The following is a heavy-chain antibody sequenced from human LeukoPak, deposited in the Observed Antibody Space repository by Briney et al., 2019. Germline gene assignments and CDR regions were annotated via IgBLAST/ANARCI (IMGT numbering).Heavy chain of an antibody. V-gene: IGHV3-30*02. CDR3: AKALRSYYYYYMDV. CDR1: GFTFSSYS. CDR2: IRYDGSNK. Sequence: PGGSLRLSCAASGFTFSSYSMNWVRQAPGKGLEWVAFIRYDGSNKYYADSVKGRFTISRDNSKNTLYLQMNSLRAEDTAVYYCAKALRSYYYYYMDVWGKGTTVTVSS. J-gene: IGHJ6*03.